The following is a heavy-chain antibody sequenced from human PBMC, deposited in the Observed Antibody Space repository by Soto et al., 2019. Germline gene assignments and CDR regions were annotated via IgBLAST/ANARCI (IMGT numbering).Heavy chain of an antibody. CDR1: GFTFSSFA. Sequence: GGSLRLSCAASGFTFSSFAMHWVRQSPGRGLEWVSMVSDGGGNVYYADSVKGRLSISRDNYRDIVYLQISSLTSDDTGVYYCAKDFERSAFDHWGQGTPVTVSS. D-gene: IGHD3-3*01. J-gene: IGHJ4*02. V-gene: IGHV3-23*01. CDR2: VSDGGGNV. CDR3: AKDFERSAFDH.